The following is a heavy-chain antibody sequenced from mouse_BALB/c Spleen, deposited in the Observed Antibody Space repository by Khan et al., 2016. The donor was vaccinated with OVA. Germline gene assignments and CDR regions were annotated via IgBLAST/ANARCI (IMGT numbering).Heavy chain of an antibody. CDR2: ISSGSRTI. Sequence: EVELVESGGGLVQPGGSRKLSCAASGFTFSSFGMHWVRQAPEKGLEWVAFISSGSRTIYYTDTVKGRFTISRDNPKNTLFLQMTSLRSEDMAMYYGARDYGWVLDYWGQGTSVTVSS. J-gene: IGHJ4*01. CDR1: GFTFSSFG. CDR3: ARDYGWVLDY. D-gene: IGHD1-1*01. V-gene: IGHV5-17*02.